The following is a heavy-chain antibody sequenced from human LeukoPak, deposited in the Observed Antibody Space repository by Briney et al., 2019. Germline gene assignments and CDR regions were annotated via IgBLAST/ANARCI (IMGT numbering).Heavy chain of an antibody. CDR2: IYHSGST. Sequence: SETLSLTCTVSGYSISSGYYWGWIRQPPGKGLEWIGSIYHSGSTYYNPSLKSRVTISVDTSKNQFSLKLSSVTAADTAVYYCARDHIAVAGYNWFDPWGQGTLVTVSS. CDR3: ARDHIAVAGYNWFDP. J-gene: IGHJ5*02. D-gene: IGHD6-19*01. CDR1: GYSISSGYY. V-gene: IGHV4-38-2*02.